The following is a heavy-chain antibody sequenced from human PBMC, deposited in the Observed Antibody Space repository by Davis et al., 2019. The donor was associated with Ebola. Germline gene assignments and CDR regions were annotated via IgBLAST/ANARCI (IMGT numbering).Heavy chain of an antibody. V-gene: IGHV3-74*01. CDR2: INSDGSST. J-gene: IGHJ4*02. Sequence: PGGSLRLSCAASGFTFSSYWMHWVRQAPGKGLVWVSRINSDGSSTSYADSVKGRFTISRDNSKNTLYLQMNSLRAEDTAVYYCAKTYYYGSGSLGWPQFFDYWGQGTLVTVSS. CDR1: GFTFSSYW. CDR3: AKTYYYGSGSLGWPQFFDY. D-gene: IGHD3-10*01.